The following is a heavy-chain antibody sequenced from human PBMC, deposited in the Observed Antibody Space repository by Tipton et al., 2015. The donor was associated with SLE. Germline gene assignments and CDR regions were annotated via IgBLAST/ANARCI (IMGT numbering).Heavy chain of an antibody. CDR1: GVSITSGGYY. J-gene: IGHJ3*02. CDR2: ISYSGST. Sequence: TLSLTCTVSGVSITSGGYYWSWIRQPPGKGLEWIGSISYSGSTYYNPSLKSRVTMSVDTSKNQFSLKLSSVTAFDTAVYYCARKKMKSDAFDIWGQGTMVTVSS. V-gene: IGHV4-39*07. CDR3: ARKKMKSDAFDI.